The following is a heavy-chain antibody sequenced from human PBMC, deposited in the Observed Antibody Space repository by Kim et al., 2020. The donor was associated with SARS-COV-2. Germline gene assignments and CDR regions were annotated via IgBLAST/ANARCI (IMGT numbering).Heavy chain of an antibody. D-gene: IGHD1-26*01. Sequence: SVKVSCKASGGTFSSYAISWVRQAPGQGLEWMGRIIPILGIANYAQKFQGRVTITADKSTSTAYMELSSLRSEDTAVYYCATEDSGSYGRYDYWGQGTLVTVSS. CDR1: GGTFSSYA. V-gene: IGHV1-69*04. J-gene: IGHJ4*02. CDR2: IIPILGIA. CDR3: ATEDSGSYGRYDY.